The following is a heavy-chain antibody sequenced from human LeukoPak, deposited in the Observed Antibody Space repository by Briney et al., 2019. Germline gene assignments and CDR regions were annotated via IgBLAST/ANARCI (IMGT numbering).Heavy chain of an antibody. D-gene: IGHD6-13*01. Sequence: ASVKVSCKASGYTFTSYYMHWVRQAPGQGLEWMGIINPSGGSTSYAQKFQGRVTMTRDMSTSTVYMELSSLRSDDTAVYYCARVIAAAGRRYTYYYYYMDVWGKGTTVTISS. CDR1: GYTFTSYY. V-gene: IGHV1-46*01. CDR2: INPSGGST. J-gene: IGHJ6*03. CDR3: ARVIAAAGRRYTYYYYYMDV.